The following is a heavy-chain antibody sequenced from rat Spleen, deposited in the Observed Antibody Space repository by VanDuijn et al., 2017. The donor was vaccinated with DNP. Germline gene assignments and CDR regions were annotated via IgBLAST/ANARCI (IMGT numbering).Heavy chain of an antibody. CDR3: IWDWRNYFPY. CDR1: GFIFSDYA. V-gene: IGHV6-8*01. J-gene: IGHJ3*01. CDR2: IKVKSNNYAT. Sequence: EVQLVESGGGLVQPGNSLRLSCAASGFIFSDYAMAWVRQSPERQLEWVAQIKVKSNNYATYYAESVKGRFIISRDDSKSTVYLQMNNLKEEDTAIYYCIWDWRNYFPYWGQGTLVTVSS.